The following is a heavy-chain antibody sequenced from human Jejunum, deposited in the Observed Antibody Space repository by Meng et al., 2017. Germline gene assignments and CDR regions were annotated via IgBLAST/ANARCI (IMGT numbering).Heavy chain of an antibody. CDR1: GGSITSGYSY. CDR2: IYYSGST. Sequence: SETLSLTCNVSGGSITSGYSYWSWIRQHPGKGLEWLGYIYYSGSTYYNPSLKSRIAISIDTSKNQFSLNLSSVTAADTAVYYCARDPRGQVSTFAIWGQGKMVNVAS. V-gene: IGHV4-31*03. J-gene: IGHJ3*02. CDR3: ARDPRGQVSTFAI.